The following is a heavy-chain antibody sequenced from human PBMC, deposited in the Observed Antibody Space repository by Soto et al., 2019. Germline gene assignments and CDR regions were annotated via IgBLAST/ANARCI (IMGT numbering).Heavy chain of an antibody. Sequence: QVQLVQSGAEVKKPGASVKVSCKVSGYTFTSYGVSWVRQAPGQGLEWMGWISGYNGNTNYAQKLQGRVTMTTDTSTSTAYMELRSLRSDDTAVYYCARAGKYYYGSGSPYYYGMDVWGQGITVTVSS. CDR1: GYTFTSYG. CDR2: ISGYNGNT. V-gene: IGHV1-18*04. J-gene: IGHJ6*02. D-gene: IGHD3-10*01. CDR3: ARAGKYYYGSGSPYYYGMDV.